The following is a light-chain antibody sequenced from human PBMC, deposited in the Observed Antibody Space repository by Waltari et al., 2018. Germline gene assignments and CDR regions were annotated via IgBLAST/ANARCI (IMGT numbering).Light chain of an antibody. CDR3: CSYAGSYTHYV. Sequence: QSALTQPRSVSGSPGQSVTISCTGTSSDVGGYNYVPWYQQHPGKAPKLMIYDVSKRPSGVPDRFSGSKSGNTASLTISGLQAEDEADYYCCSYAGSYTHYVFGTGTNVTVL. V-gene: IGLV2-11*01. CDR2: DVS. J-gene: IGLJ1*01. CDR1: SSDVGGYNY.